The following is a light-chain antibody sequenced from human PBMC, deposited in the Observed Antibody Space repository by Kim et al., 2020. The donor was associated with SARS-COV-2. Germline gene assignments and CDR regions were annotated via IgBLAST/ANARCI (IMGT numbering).Light chain of an antibody. J-gene: IGKJ1*01. CDR3: QQYDSHSHT. V-gene: IGKV1-5*01. CDR2: EAT. Sequence: DIQMTQSPSTMSASVGDRVTITCRASESINSWLAWYQQKPGKGPKLLIYEATSLERGVPSRFSGSGSGTEFTLTISSLQPDDFATYYCQQYDSHSHTFGQGTKVEIK. CDR1: ESINSW.